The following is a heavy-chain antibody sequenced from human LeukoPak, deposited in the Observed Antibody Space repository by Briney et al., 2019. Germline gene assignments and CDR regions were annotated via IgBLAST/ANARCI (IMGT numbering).Heavy chain of an antibody. D-gene: IGHD3-10*01. J-gene: IGHJ4*02. CDR3: ARVVERIFADGSGAYFDY. Sequence: PSETLSLTCAVSGGSFSGDYCSWIRQTPGKGLEWIGDINHSGITNYNPSLKSRVTMSADMARDQFSLKLISVTAADTAVYYCARVVERIFADGSGAYFDYWGQGTLVTVSS. V-gene: IGHV4-34*01. CDR2: INHSGIT. CDR1: GGSFSGDY.